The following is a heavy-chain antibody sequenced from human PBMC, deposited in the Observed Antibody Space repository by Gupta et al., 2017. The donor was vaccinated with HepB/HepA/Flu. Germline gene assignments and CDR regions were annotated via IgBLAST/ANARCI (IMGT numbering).Heavy chain of an antibody. CDR1: GGSFNTYA. Sequence: QVQLVQSGAEVKNPGSSVRVSCKSSGGSFNTYAINWVRQAPGHGLEWMGGIIPIFDTTKYAEKFQGRLTITADKSTSTAYMELNRLQSDDTGVYYCARVAAAGYFYYMDVWGKGTTVTVSS. V-gene: IGHV1-69*06. CDR2: IIPIFDTT. J-gene: IGHJ6*03. D-gene: IGHD6-13*01. CDR3: ARVAAAGYFYYMDV.